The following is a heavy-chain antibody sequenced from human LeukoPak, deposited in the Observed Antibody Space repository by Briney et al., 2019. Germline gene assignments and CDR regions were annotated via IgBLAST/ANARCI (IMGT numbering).Heavy chain of an antibody. CDR2: SYYTGYG. CDR1: GDSVSSDAFY. V-gene: IGHV4-61*08. Sequence: SETLSLTCTVSGDSVSSDAFYWSWIRQPPGRGLEWIGCSYYTGYGNYNPSLKSRVSISVDTSKNQFSLRMTSLTPADAAVYYCARALRQQLVTGWFDPWGQGTLVTVSS. CDR3: ARALRQQLVTGWFDP. J-gene: IGHJ5*02. D-gene: IGHD6-13*01.